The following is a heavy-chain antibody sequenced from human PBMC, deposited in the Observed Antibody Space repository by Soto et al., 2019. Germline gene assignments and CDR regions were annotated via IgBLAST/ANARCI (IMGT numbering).Heavy chain of an antibody. V-gene: IGHV3-66*01. CDR3: FLGGFRRYYYYYYMDV. J-gene: IGHJ6*03. CDR1: GFTVSSNY. Sequence: PGGSLRLSCAASGFTVSSNYMSWVRQAPGKGLEWVSVIYSGGSTYYADSVKGRFTISRDNSKNTLYLQMNSLRAEDTAVYYCFLGGFRRYYYYYYMDVWGKGTTVTVSS. CDR2: IYSGGST. D-gene: IGHD5-12*01.